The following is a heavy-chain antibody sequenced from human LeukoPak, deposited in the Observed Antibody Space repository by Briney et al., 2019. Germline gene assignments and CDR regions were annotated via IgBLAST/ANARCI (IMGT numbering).Heavy chain of an antibody. CDR3: ARLNMIVVVIFDY. CDR2: IYHSGST. Sequence: PSETLSLTCAVSGYSISSGYYWGWIRQPPGKGVGWIGSIYHSGSTYYNPSLKSRVTISVDTSKNQFSLKLSSVTAADTAVYYCARLNMIVVVIFDYWGQGTLVTVSS. V-gene: IGHV4-38-2*01. CDR1: GYSISSGYY. J-gene: IGHJ4*02. D-gene: IGHD3-22*01.